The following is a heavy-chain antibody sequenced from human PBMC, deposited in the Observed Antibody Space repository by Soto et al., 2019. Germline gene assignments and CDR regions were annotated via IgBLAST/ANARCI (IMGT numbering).Heavy chain of an antibody. CDR2: IDPSDSYT. D-gene: IGHD6-25*01. V-gene: IGHV5-10-1*01. CDR3: ARVYPAAPYYYYGMDV. CDR1: GYSFTSYG. J-gene: IGHJ6*02. Sequence: GESLKVSCKGSGYSFTSYGISWVRQQPGKGLEWMGRIDPSDSYTNYSPSFQGHVTISADKSISTAYLQWSGLKASDTAMYYCARVYPAAPYYYYGMDVWGQGTTVTVSS.